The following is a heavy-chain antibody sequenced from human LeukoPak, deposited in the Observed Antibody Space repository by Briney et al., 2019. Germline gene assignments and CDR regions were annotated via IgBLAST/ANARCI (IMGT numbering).Heavy chain of an antibody. D-gene: IGHD3-3*01. CDR2: AHNSGST. V-gene: IGHV4-31*03. J-gene: IGHJ6*02. CDR1: GGSISSGAYY. CDR3: ARDRYDSYPMDV. Sequence: PSETLSLTCTVSGGSISSGAYYWSWIRQHPGKGLEWIGYAHNSGSTYYNPSLKSRISTSVDTSKNQFSLKLSSVTAADTAVYYCARDRYDSYPMDVWGQGTTVTVSS.